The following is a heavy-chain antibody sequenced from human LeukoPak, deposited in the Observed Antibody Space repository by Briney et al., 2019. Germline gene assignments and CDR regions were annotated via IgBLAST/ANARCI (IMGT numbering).Heavy chain of an antibody. V-gene: IGHV3-30*18. Sequence: GGSLRLSCAASGFSFSNYGMHWVRQAPGKGLEWLTVISYDGNTIYYADSVKGRFTISRDNSKNTLYLQMNSLRIEDTAVCYCAKDLSVVGAHDSFDVWGQGTMVTVSS. CDR3: AKDLSVVGAHDSFDV. J-gene: IGHJ3*01. CDR2: ISYDGNTI. CDR1: GFSFSNYG. D-gene: IGHD1-26*01.